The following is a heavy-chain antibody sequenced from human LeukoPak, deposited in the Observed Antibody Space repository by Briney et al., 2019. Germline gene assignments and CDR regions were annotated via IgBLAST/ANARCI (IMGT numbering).Heavy chain of an antibody. J-gene: IGHJ6*04. V-gene: IGHV1-2*04. CDR1: GYTFTGYY. Sequence: ASVKVSCKASGYTFTGYYMHWVRQAPGQGLEWMGWINPNSGGTNYAQKLQGWVTMTRDTSISTAYMELSRLRSDDTAVYYCARGVGCSSTSCYEVYYYGMDVWGKGTTVTVSS. CDR3: ARGVGCSSTSCYEVYYYGMDV. D-gene: IGHD2-2*01. CDR2: INPNSGGT.